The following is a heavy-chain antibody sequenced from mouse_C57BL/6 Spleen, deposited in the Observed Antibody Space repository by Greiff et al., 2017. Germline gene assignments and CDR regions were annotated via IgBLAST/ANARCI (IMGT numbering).Heavy chain of an antibody. V-gene: IGHV1-81*01. CDR3: ARYDYDELAY. Sequence: QVQLQQSGAELARPGASVKLSCKASGYTFTSYGISWVKQSTGQGLEWIGEIYPRSGNTYYNEKFKGKATLTADKSSSTAYMELRSLTSEDSAGYCCARYDYDELAYWGQGTLVTVSA. D-gene: IGHD2-4*01. CDR2: IYPRSGNT. J-gene: IGHJ3*01. CDR1: GYTFTSYG.